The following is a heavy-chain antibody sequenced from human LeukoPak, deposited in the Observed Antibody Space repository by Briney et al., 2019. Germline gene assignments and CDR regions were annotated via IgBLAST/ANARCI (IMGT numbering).Heavy chain of an antibody. D-gene: IGHD6-13*01. V-gene: IGHV4-4*07. CDR2: IYTSGST. CDR1: GGSISSYY. CDR3: ARESLGSFRPRPKRIAAAGTHSFDY. Sequence: TSSETLSLTCTVSGGSISSYYWSWIRQPAGKGLEWIGRIYTSGSTNYNPSLKCRVTMSVDTSKNQFSLKLSSVTAADTAVYYCARESLGSFRPRPKRIAAAGTHSFDYWGQGTLVTVSS. J-gene: IGHJ4*02.